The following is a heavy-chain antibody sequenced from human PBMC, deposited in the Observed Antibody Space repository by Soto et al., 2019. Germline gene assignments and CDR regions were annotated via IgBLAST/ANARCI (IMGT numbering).Heavy chain of an antibody. Sequence: GGSLRLSCAASGFTVSSNYMSWVRQAPGKGLEWVSVIYSGGSTYYADSVKGRFTISRDNSKNTLYLQMNSLRAEDTAVYYCARGDYYYYYMDVWGKGTTVTVSS. CDR2: IYSGGST. J-gene: IGHJ6*03. CDR1: GFTVSSNY. CDR3: ARGDYYYYYMDV. V-gene: IGHV3-66*01.